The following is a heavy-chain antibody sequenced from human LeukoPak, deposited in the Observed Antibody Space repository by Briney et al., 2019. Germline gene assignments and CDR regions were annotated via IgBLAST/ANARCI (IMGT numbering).Heavy chain of an antibody. D-gene: IGHD1-1*01. CDR2: IHSTGAT. Sequence: SATLSLTCSVSGVSINHYYWSWIRQPAGKGLEWIGRIHSTGATDYNPSLKSRLTMSVDTSRNEFSVKLNSVTVADTAFYYCARGLEVGSGRPLDYWGQGTLVTVSS. CDR3: ARGLEVGSGRPLDY. V-gene: IGHV4-4*07. CDR1: GVSINHYY. J-gene: IGHJ4*02.